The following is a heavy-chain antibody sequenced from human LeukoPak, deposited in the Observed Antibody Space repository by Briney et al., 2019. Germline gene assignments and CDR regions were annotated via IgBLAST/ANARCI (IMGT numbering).Heavy chain of an antibody. J-gene: IGHJ4*02. CDR3: ASYSNSWYYFDY. CDR1: GGSFSGYY. Sequence: SETLSLTCAVYGGSFSGYYWCWIRQPPGKGLEWIGEINHSGSTNYNPSLRSRVTISVDTSKNQFSLKLSSVTAADTAVYYCASYSNSWYYFDYWGQGTLVTVSS. V-gene: IGHV4-34*01. D-gene: IGHD6-13*01. CDR2: INHSGST.